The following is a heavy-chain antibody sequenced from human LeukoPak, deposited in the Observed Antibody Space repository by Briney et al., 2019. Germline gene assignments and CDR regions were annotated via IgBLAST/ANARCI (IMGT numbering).Heavy chain of an antibody. CDR1: GFTFSSYG. V-gene: IGHV3-33*01. J-gene: IGHJ4*02. CDR2: IWYDGSNK. Sequence: GGSLRLSCAASGFTFSSYGMHWVRQAPGKGLEWVAVIWYDGSNKYYADSVKGRLTISRDNSKNTLYLQMNSLRAEDTAVYYCARDLGEMATMPFDYWGQGTLVTVSS. D-gene: IGHD5-24*01. CDR3: ARDLGEMATMPFDY.